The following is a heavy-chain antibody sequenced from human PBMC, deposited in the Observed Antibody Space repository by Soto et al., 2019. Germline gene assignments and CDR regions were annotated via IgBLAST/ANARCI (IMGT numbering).Heavy chain of an antibody. CDR2: IDPSGGVT. Sequence: ASVKVSCKASGYTFTKFHIHWVRQAPGQGLEWMGMIDPSGGVTRDAQRFQGRITMTSDTSTSSVYMELRGLTSEDTAVYYCARAIKRYSYGTDRRGWFDPWGQGTLVTVSS. CDR3: ARAIKRYSYGTDRRGWFDP. CDR1: GYTFTKFH. J-gene: IGHJ5*02. V-gene: IGHV1-46*01. D-gene: IGHD5-18*01.